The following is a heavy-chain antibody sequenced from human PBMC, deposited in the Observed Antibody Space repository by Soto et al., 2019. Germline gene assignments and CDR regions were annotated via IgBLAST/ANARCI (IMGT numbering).Heavy chain of an antibody. CDR2: IRSKAYGGTT. CDR1: GFTFGDYA. J-gene: IGHJ4*02. CDR3: TRDSIVVVVAATASFDY. Sequence: GGSLRLSCTASGFTFGDYAMSWFRQAPGKGLEWVGFIRSKAYGGTTEYAASVKGRFTISRDDSKSIAYLQMNSLKTEDTAVYYCTRDSIVVVVAATASFDYWGQGTLVTVSS. D-gene: IGHD2-15*01. V-gene: IGHV3-49*03.